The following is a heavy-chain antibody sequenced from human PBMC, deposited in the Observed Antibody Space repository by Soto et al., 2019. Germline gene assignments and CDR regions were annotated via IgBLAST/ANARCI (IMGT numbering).Heavy chain of an antibody. Sequence: QVQLVESGGGVVQPGRSLRLSCAASGFTFSSYAMHWVRQAPGKGLEWVAVISYDGSNKYYADSVKGRFTISRDNSKDTLYLQMNSLRPEDTAVYYCARDHYSSGWYYFDYWGQVTLVTVSS. J-gene: IGHJ4*02. V-gene: IGHV3-30-3*01. CDR1: GFTFSSYA. CDR3: ARDHYSSGWYYFDY. CDR2: ISYDGSNK. D-gene: IGHD6-19*01.